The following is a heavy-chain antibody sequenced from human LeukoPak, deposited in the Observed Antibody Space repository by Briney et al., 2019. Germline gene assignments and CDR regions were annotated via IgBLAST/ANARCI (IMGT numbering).Heavy chain of an antibody. CDR1: GGSFSGYY. V-gene: IGHV4-34*01. CDR3: ASRGGDY. Sequence: SETLSLTCAVYGGSFSGYYWSWIRQPPGKGLEWIGEINHSGSTNYNPSLKSRVTISVDTSKNQFSLKLSSVTAADTAVYYCASRGGDYWSQGTLVTVSS. CDR2: INHSGST. J-gene: IGHJ4*02. D-gene: IGHD3-16*01.